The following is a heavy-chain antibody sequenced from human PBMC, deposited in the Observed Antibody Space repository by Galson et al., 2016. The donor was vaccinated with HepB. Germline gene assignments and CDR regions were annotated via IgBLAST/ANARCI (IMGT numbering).Heavy chain of an antibody. D-gene: IGHD4-17*01. CDR3: ARENGDYLFIDY. CDR1: GFTFSNHY. V-gene: IGHV3-74*01. J-gene: IGHJ4*02. CDR2: INSDGSNA. Sequence: SLRLSCAGSGFTFSNHYMHWVRQAPGKGLVWVSRINSDGSNANYADSVKGRLTISRDNARSTLYLHVNSLRAEDAAVYYCARENGDYLFIDYWGQGTLVTVSS.